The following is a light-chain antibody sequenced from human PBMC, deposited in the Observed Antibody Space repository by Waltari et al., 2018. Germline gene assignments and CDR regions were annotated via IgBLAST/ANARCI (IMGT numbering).Light chain of an antibody. J-gene: IGKJ4*01. CDR3: QQCNSYLLT. CDR2: EAS. Sequence: DIQITQSPSTLSASVGDRVTITCRASQSIGRSLAWYQQKPGKAPKVVIYEASSLESGVPSGFSGSGAGTEFTLTISSLQPDDFATYYCQQCNSYLLTFGGGTKVEIK. V-gene: IGKV1-5*03. CDR1: QSIGRS.